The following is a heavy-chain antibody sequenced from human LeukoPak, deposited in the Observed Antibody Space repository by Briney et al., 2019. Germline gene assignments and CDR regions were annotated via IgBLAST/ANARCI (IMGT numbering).Heavy chain of an antibody. CDR2: IYHSGST. Sequence: SQTLSLTCTVSGGSISSGGYYWSWIRQPPGKGLEWIGYIYHSGSTYYNPSLKSRVTISVDRSKNQFSLKLSPVTAADTAVYYCARGGGGYTLYSFDYWGEGALVTVSS. J-gene: IGHJ4*02. CDR1: GGSISSGGYY. V-gene: IGHV4-30-2*01. D-gene: IGHD3-22*01. CDR3: ARGGGGYTLYSFDY.